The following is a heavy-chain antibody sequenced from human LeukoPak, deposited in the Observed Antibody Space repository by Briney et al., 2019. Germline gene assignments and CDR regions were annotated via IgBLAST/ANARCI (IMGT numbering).Heavy chain of an antibody. CDR2: IYYSGST. V-gene: IGHV4-59*01. J-gene: IGHJ6*03. CDR3: ARDGRWGGAYYYYMDV. CDR1: GGSISSYY. Sequence: SETLSLTCAVSGGSISSYYWSWIRQPPGKGLEWIGYIYYSGSTNYNPSLKSRVTISVDTSKNQFSLKLSSVPAAVTAVYYCARDGRWGGAYYYYMDVWGKGTTVTVSS. D-gene: IGHD2-21*01.